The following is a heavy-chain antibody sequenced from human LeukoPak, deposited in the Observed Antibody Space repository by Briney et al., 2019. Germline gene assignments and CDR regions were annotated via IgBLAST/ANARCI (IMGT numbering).Heavy chain of an antibody. Sequence: GGSLRLSCEASGFTFSSYAMSWVRQAPGKGLEWVANIKQDGSEKYYVDSVKGRFTISRDNAKNSLYLQMNSLRAEDTAVYYCARGGSWFDPWGQGTLVTVSS. D-gene: IGHD6-6*01. J-gene: IGHJ5*02. CDR1: GFTFSSYA. CDR2: IKQDGSEK. V-gene: IGHV3-7*03. CDR3: ARGGSWFDP.